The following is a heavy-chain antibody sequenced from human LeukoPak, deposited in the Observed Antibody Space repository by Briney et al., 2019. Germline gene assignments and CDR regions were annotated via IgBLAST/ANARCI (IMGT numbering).Heavy chain of an antibody. CDR1: GFSVSSNY. D-gene: IGHD3-10*01. Sequence: PGGSLRLSCAASGFSVSSNYMSWVRQAPGKGLTWVSVIYSSGSIYYADSVKGRFAISRDDSKNTLHLQMDSLRAEDTAIYYCARAHGRITRDAYFDYWGQGTLVTVSS. V-gene: IGHV3-53*01. CDR2: IYSSGSI. CDR3: ARAHGRITRDAYFDY. J-gene: IGHJ4*02.